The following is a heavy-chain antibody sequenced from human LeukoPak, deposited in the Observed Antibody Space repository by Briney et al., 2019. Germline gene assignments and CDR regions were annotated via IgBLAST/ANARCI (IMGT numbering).Heavy chain of an antibody. CDR1: GGSFSGYY. J-gene: IGHJ4*02. D-gene: IGHD2-2*01. CDR2: INHSGST. CDR3: ASICSSTSCFGDY. V-gene: IGHV4-34*01. Sequence: SETLSLTCAVYGGSFSGYYWSWIRQPPGKGLEWIGEINHSGSTNYNPSLKSRVTISVDTSKNQFSLKLSSVTAADTAVYYCASICSSTSCFGDYWGQGTLVTVSS.